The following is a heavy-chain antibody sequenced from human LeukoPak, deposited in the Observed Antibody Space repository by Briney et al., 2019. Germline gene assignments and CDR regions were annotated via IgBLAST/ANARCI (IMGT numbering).Heavy chain of an antibody. D-gene: IGHD5-18*01. V-gene: IGHV3-21*01. CDR1: GFTFSSYS. J-gene: IGHJ4*02. Sequence: GGSLRLSCAASGFTFSSYSMNWVRQAPGKGLEWVSSISSSSSYIYYADSVKGRFTISRDNAKSSLYLQMNSLRAEDTAVYYCARDRYVDTAMVDYWGQGTLVTVSS. CDR3: ARDRYVDTAMVDY. CDR2: ISSSSSYI.